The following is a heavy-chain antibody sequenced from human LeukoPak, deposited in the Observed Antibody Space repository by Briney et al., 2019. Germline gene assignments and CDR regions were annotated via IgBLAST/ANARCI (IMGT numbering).Heavy chain of an antibody. CDR3: ARVRPVLLWFGELPGNFDY. CDR2: IYYSGST. CDR1: GGSISSSSYY. D-gene: IGHD3-10*01. Sequence: SETLSLTCTVSGGSISSSSYYWGWIRQPPGKGLEWIGSIYYSGSTYYNPSLKSRVTISVDTSKNQFSLKLSSVTAADTAVYYCARVRPVLLWFGELPGNFDYWGQGTLVTVSS. V-gene: IGHV4-39*07. J-gene: IGHJ4*02.